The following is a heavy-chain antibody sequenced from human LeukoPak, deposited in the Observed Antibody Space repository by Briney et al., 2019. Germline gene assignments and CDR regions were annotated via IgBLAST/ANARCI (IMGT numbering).Heavy chain of an antibody. CDR1: GGSFSGYY. CDR2: IHYSGTT. CDR3: AREDRGSGWPYYMDV. Sequence: PSETLSLTCTVSGGSFSGYYWSWIRQPPGKGLDWLGYIHYSGTTNYNPSLKSRVTISVDTSKNQFSLKLSSVTASDTAVYYCAREDRGSGWPYYMDVWGKGTTVTVSS. V-gene: IGHV4-59*01. J-gene: IGHJ6*03. D-gene: IGHD6-19*01.